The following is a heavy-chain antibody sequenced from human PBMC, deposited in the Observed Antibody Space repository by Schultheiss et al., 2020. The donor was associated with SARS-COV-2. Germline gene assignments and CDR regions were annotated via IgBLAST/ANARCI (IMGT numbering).Heavy chain of an antibody. CDR2: INHSGST. CDR1: GGSISSSNW. D-gene: IGHD2-15*01. CDR3: ARGAAVWCSGGSCYSGAFDI. J-gene: IGHJ3*02. V-gene: IGHV4-4*02. Sequence: SETLSLTCAVSGGSISSSNWWSWIRQPPGKGLEWIGEINHSGSTNYNPSLKSRVTISVDTSKNQFSLKLSSVTAADTAVYYCARGAAVWCSGGSCYSGAFDIWGQGTMVTVSS.